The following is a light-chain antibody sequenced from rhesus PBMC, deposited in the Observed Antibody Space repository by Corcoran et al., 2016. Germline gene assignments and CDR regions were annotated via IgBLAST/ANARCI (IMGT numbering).Light chain of an antibody. Sequence: EIVMTQSPATLSLSTGEPATLSSRASQSVGSYLAWYQQKPGQAPKLLIHRAYFSATGIPERFRGSGSRTDFTLTRSRLEPEDVGVYHCQQYKDLRPTFGGGTKVEIK. CDR2: RAY. CDR3: QQYKDLRPT. CDR1: QSVGSY. J-gene: IGKJ4*01. V-gene: IGKV3-40*03.